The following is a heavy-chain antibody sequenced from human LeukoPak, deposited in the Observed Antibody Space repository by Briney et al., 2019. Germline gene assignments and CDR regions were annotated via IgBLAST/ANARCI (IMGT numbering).Heavy chain of an antibody. CDR1: GXTFSDYY. CDR3: AASISHNYFDY. CDR2: ISTSSTYT. Sequence: GGSLRLSCLASGXTFSDYYMSWIRQAPGKGLEWVSYISTSSTYTSYADSVKGRFTISRDNAKNTLYLQMNSLRGEDTAVYYCAASISHNYFDYWGQGTLVPVSS. V-gene: IGHV3-11*06. J-gene: IGHJ4*02. D-gene: IGHD3-3*02.